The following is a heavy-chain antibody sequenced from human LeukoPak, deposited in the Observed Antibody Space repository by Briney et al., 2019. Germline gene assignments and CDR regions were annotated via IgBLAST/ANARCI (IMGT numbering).Heavy chain of an antibody. J-gene: IGHJ4*02. Sequence: SETLSLTCTVSGGSISRSSYYWGWIRQPPGKGLEWTGSIYYTGSTYYSPSLKSRVTISVDTSENQFSLQLRSVTAADTAVYYCAGLTYSSGCYDYWGQGTLVTVSS. D-gene: IGHD6-19*01. CDR3: AGLTYSSGCYDY. V-gene: IGHV4-39*01. CDR2: IYYTGST. CDR1: GGSISRSSYY.